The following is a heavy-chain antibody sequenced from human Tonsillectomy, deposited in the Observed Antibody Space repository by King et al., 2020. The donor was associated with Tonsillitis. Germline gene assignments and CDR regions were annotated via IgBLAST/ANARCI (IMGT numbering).Heavy chain of an antibody. D-gene: IGHD3-3*01. Sequence: VQLVESGGGVVQPGRSLRLSCAASGFTFSSYGMHWVRQAPGKGLEGVAVISYDGSNKYYADSVKGRFTISRDNSKNTLYLQMNSLRAEDTAVYYCANGLKDGYYTRDAMDVWGQGTTVTVSS. CDR1: GFTFSSYG. J-gene: IGHJ6*02. CDR3: ANGLKDGYYTRDAMDV. V-gene: IGHV3-30*18. CDR2: ISYDGSNK.